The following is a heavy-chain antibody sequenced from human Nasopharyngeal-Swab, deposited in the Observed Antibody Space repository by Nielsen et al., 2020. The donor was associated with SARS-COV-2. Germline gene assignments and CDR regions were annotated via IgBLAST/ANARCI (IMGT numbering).Heavy chain of an antibody. Sequence: GGSLRLSCAASGFTFSSYGMQWDRRAPGTGLEWVAVISYDGSNKYYADSVKGRFTISRDNSKNTLYLQMNSLRAEDTAVYYCAKETDSSFDYWGQGTLVTVSS. CDR3: AKETDSSFDY. J-gene: IGHJ4*02. CDR2: ISYDGSNK. D-gene: IGHD3-22*01. CDR1: GFTFSSYG. V-gene: IGHV3-30*18.